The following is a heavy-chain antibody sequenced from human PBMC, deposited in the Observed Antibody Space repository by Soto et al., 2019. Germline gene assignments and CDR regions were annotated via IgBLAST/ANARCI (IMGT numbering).Heavy chain of an antibody. CDR1: GGSISSYY. CDR3: AREARFGEFDY. V-gene: IGHV4-59*01. Sequence: PSETLSLTCTVSGGSISSYYWSWIRQPPGKGLEWIGYIYYSGSTNYNPSLKSRVTISVDTSKNQFSLKLSSVTAADTAVYYCAREARFGEFDYWGQGTLVTVSS. J-gene: IGHJ4*02. CDR2: IYYSGST. D-gene: IGHD3-10*01.